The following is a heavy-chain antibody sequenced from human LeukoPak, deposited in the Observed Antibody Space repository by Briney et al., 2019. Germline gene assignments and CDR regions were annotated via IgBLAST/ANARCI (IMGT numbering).Heavy chain of an antibody. D-gene: IGHD1-14*01. J-gene: IGHJ6*02. V-gene: IGHV3-74*01. Sequence: PGGSLRLSCAASRFTFSSYWMHWVRQAPGKGLVWVSRINSDGSSTSYADSVKGRFTISRDNAKNTLYLQMNSLRAEDTAVYYCARGPTPDESGYYYYYGMDVWGQGTTVTVSS. CDR2: INSDGSST. CDR3: ARGPTPDESGYYYYYGMDV. CDR1: RFTFSSYW.